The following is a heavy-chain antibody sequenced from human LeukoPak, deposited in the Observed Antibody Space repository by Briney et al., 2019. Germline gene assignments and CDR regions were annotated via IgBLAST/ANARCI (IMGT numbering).Heavy chain of an antibody. Sequence: GGSLRLSCAASGFTFSNNYMSWVRRAAGKGLEGVALIYSAGGTYYADSVKGRFTISRDNSKNTLHLQMNSLRAEDTAVYYCVRNSGDLGAWGQGTLVTVSS. CDR3: VRNSGDLGA. D-gene: IGHD2-21*02. V-gene: IGHV3-53*01. CDR2: IYSAGGT. CDR1: GFTFSNNY. J-gene: IGHJ5*02.